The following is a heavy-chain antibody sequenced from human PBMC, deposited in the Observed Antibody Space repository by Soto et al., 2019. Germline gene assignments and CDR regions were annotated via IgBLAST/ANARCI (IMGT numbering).Heavy chain of an antibody. CDR2: ISSSSSTI. Sequence: GGSLRLSCAASGVTFCSYSMNWVRQAPGKGLEWVSYISSSSSTIYYADSVKGRFTISRDNAKNSLYLQMNSLRAEDTAVYYCARSRSRRITIFGPGGWFDPWGQGILVTVSS. J-gene: IGHJ5*02. D-gene: IGHD3-3*01. CDR1: GVTFCSYS. V-gene: IGHV3-48*01. CDR3: ARSRSRRITIFGPGGWFDP.